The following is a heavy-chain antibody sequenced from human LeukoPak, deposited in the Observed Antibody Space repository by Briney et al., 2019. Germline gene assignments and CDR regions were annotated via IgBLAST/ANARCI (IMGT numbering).Heavy chain of an antibody. D-gene: IGHD3-3*01. CDR1: GGSFSGYY. CDR3: ARHPASDYDFWSGYYTRPNWFDP. CDR2: INHSGST. V-gene: IGHV4-34*01. J-gene: IGHJ5*02. Sequence: SETLSLTCAVYGGSFSGYYWSWIRQPPGKGLEWIGEINHSGSTYYNPSLKSRVTISVDTSENQFSLKLSSVTAADTAVYYCARHPASDYDFWSGYYTRPNWFDPWGQGTLVTVSS.